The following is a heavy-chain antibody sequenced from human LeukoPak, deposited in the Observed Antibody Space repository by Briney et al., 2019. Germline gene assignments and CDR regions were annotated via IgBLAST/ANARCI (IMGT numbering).Heavy chain of an antibody. D-gene: IGHD2-21*01. J-gene: IGHJ4*02. CDR1: EFTFSSYW. V-gene: IGHV3-48*04. CDR3: CGASFDS. CDR2: ISSGGDTI. Sequence: GGSLRLSCAASEFTFSSYWMSWVRQAPGKGLEWVSYISSGGDTIFYADSVKGRFTISRDNAKNSLYLQMNSLRAEDTAVYYCCGASFDSWGQGTLVTVSS.